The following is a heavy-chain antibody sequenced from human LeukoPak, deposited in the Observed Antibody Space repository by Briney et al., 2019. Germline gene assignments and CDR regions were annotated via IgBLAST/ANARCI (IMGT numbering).Heavy chain of an antibody. V-gene: IGHV1-3*01. Sequence: ASVKVSCKASGYTFTSYAMHWVRQAPGQRLEWMGWINASNGNTKYSQKFQGRVTITRDTSASTAYMELSSLRSEDTAVYYCAAITMPRGGAFDIWGPGTMVTASS. CDR2: INASNGNT. J-gene: IGHJ3*02. CDR3: AAITMPRGGAFDI. D-gene: IGHD3-10*01. CDR1: GYTFTSYA.